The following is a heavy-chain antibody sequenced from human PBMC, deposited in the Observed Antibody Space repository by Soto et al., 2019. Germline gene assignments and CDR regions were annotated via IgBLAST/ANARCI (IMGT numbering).Heavy chain of an antibody. V-gene: IGHV4-34*01. Sequence: PSETLSLTCAVYGGSFSGYYWSWIRQPPGKGLEWIGEINHSGSTNYNPSLKSRVTISVDTSKNQLSLKLSSVTAADTAVYYCARVRIFGVVISTSGWFDPWGQGTLVTVSS. CDR2: INHSGST. CDR3: ARVRIFGVVISTSGWFDP. D-gene: IGHD3-3*01. J-gene: IGHJ5*02. CDR1: GGSFSGYY.